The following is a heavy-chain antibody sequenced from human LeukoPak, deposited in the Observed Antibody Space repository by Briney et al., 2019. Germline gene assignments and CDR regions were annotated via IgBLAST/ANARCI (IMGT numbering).Heavy chain of an antibody. V-gene: IGHV3-48*03. CDR2: ISISTSSI. J-gene: IGHJ4*02. D-gene: IGHD3-10*01. CDR3: AREVFHDSGRRFDS. Sequence: GGSLRLSCAASGFTFSSYEMNWVRQAPGKGLEWVSYISISTSSIDYADSVKGRFTISRDNAKNSLYLQMNSLRAEDTAVYYCAREVFHDSGRRFDSWGQGTLVTVSS. CDR1: GFTFSSYE.